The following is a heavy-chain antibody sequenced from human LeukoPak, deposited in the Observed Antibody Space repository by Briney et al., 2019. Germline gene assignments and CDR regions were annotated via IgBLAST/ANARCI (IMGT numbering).Heavy chain of an antibody. V-gene: IGHV1-18*01. CDR2: ISAYNGNT. D-gene: IGHD4-17*01. Sequence: GASVKVSCKASGYTFTSYGISWVRQAPGQGLEWMGWISAYNGNTNYAQKLQGRVTMTTDTSTSTAYMELTSLRSDDTAVYYCARDFDYGDYPDAFHIWGQGTMVTVSS. J-gene: IGHJ3*02. CDR3: ARDFDYGDYPDAFHI. CDR1: GYTFTSYG.